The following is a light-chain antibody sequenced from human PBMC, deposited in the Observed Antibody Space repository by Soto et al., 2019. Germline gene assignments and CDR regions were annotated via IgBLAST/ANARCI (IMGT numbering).Light chain of an antibody. Sequence: IQLTQSPSSLSASVGDRVTITCRASQGISTYLAWYHQKPGKAPKLLIYAASTLQSGVPSRFSGSGSATDFTLTISSLQPEDFATYYCQQFNSYPRTFGPGTKVDI. V-gene: IGKV1-9*01. CDR1: QGISTY. J-gene: IGKJ3*01. CDR2: AAS. CDR3: QQFNSYPRT.